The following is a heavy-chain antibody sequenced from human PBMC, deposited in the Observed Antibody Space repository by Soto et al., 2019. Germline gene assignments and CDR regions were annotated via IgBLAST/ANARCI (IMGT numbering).Heavy chain of an antibody. D-gene: IGHD3-10*01. J-gene: IGHJ5*02. CDR3: ARGGLLLWFRELTNWFDP. CDR2: INHSGST. CDR1: GGSFSGYS. V-gene: IGHV4-34*01. Sequence: PSETLCLTCAVYGGSFSGYSWSWIRHPPGKGLEWIGEINHSGSTNYNPSLKSRVTISVDTSKNQFSLKLSSLTAADTAVYYCARGGLLLWFRELTNWFDPWGQGTMVTVS.